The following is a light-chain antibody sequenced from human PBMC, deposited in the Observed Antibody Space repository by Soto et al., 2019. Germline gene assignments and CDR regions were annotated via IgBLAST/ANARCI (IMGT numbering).Light chain of an antibody. V-gene: IGKV3-20*01. CDR3: QQYGSSPQT. Sequence: EIVLTQSPGTLSLSPGERATLSCRASQSVSSSYLAWYQQKPGQAPRVLIYGASSRATGIPDRFSGSGSGTDFNLTISRLEPEDFAVYYCQQYGSSPQTFGQGTRLEIK. CDR2: GAS. CDR1: QSVSSSY. J-gene: IGKJ5*01.